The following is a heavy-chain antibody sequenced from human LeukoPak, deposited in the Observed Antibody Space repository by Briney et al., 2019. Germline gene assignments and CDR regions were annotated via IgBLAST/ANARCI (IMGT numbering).Heavy chain of an antibody. Sequence: ASVKVSCKASGYTFTGYSLHWVRQAPGQGLEWMGWINPNSGGTNYAQKFQGRVTMTRDTSISTAYMELSRLRSDDTAVYYCARDFNYYDSSGYPDYWGQGTLVTVSS. D-gene: IGHD3-22*01. V-gene: IGHV1-2*02. J-gene: IGHJ4*02. CDR2: INPNSGGT. CDR3: ARDFNYYDSSGYPDY. CDR1: GYTFTGYS.